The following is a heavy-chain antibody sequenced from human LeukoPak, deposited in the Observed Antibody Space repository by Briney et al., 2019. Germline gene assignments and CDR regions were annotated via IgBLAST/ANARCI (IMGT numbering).Heavy chain of an antibody. Sequence: PSETLSLTCAVYGGSFSGYYWSWIRQPPGKGLEWIGEINHSGSTNYNPSLKSRVTISVDTSKNQFSLKLSSVTAADTAVYYCARSKGSSSWYPKRTFDPWGQGTLVTVSS. CDR2: INHSGST. D-gene: IGHD6-13*01. CDR3: ARSKGSSSWYPKRTFDP. V-gene: IGHV4-34*01. CDR1: GGSFSGYY. J-gene: IGHJ5*02.